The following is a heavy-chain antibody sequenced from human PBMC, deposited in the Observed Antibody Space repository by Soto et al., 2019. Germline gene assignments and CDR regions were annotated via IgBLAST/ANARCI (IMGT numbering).Heavy chain of an antibody. CDR1: GGSISSGGYY. CDR2: IYYTGTT. J-gene: IGHJ4*02. Sequence: QVQLQESGPGLVKPSQTLSLTCSVSGGSISSGGYYWSWIRQHPGKGLEWIGYIYYTGTTYYNPSLKSRVTISVDPSKNQFSLKMSSVTAADTAVYYCARYGSGSYVYWGQGTLVTVSS. V-gene: IGHV4-31*03. CDR3: ARYGSGSYVY. D-gene: IGHD3-10*01.